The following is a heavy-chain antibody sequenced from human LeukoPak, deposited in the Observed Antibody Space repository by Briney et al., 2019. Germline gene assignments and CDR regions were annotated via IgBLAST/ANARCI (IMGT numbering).Heavy chain of an antibody. J-gene: IGHJ6*02. Sequence: ASVKVSCKGSGYTFTNYAVHWVRQAPGQRLEWLGWINPGNGDTKYSQNFQGRVTVTSDTSAATAYVELNSLTSEDTAVYYCARGRWHCRVNCYSVYYYALDVWGQGTTVTVSS. CDR1: GYTFTNYA. D-gene: IGHD2-15*01. CDR2: INPGNGDT. V-gene: IGHV1-3*01. CDR3: ARGRWHCRVNCYSVYYYALDV.